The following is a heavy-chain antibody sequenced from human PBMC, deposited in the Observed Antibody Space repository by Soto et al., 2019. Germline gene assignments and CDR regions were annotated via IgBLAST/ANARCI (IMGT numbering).Heavy chain of an antibody. CDR1: GGSVISERFS. Sequence: QVLLQESGPGLVQPSQTLSLSCTVSGGSVISERFSWNWIRQHPGKGLEWIGYIFASGVTFYNPSLRGRVFMSVDASKNRFSLRLNSVSAADTAVSYGARTTAVWGRGTLVTVSA. CDR2: IFASGVT. CDR3: ARTTAV. D-gene: IGHD1-1*01. J-gene: IGHJ1*01. V-gene: IGHV4-31*03.